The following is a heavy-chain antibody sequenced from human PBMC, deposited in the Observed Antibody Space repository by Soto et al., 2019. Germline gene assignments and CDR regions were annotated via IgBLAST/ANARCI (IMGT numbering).Heavy chain of an antibody. V-gene: IGHV3-21*01. CDR3: ARDSSGATPYYYYYYGMDV. Sequence: GGSLRLSCAASGFTFSSYSMNWVRQAPGKGLEWVSSISSSSSYIYYADSVKGRFTISRDNAKNSPYLQMNSLRAEDTAVYYCARDSSGATPYYYYYYGMDVWGQGTTVTVSS. CDR2: ISSSSSYI. D-gene: IGHD1-26*01. J-gene: IGHJ6*02. CDR1: GFTFSSYS.